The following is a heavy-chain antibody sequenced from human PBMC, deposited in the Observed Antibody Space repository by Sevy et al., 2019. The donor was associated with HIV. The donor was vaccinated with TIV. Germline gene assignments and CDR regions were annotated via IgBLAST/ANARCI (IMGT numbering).Heavy chain of an antibody. CDR2: INPNRGGT. V-gene: IGHV1-2*02. CDR3: ARDFRYDYGDPKLRYFDY. J-gene: IGHJ4*02. CDR1: GYTFTGYY. Sequence: ASVKVSCKASGYTFTGYYMHWVRQAPGQGLEWMGWINPNRGGTNYAQKFQGRVTMTRDTSISTAYMELSRLRSDDTAVYYCARDFRYDYGDPKLRYFDYWGQGTLVTVSS. D-gene: IGHD4-17*01.